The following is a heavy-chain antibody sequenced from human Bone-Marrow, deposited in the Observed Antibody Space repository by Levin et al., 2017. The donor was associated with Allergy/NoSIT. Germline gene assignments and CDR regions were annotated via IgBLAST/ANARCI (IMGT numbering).Heavy chain of an antibody. V-gene: IGHV4-30-4*08. D-gene: IGHD3-10*01. CDR3: ARAKSRGLSTCFDY. CDR2: IFYSGIT. J-gene: IGHJ4*02. CDR1: NGSIASGDYY. Sequence: SQTLSLTCPVSNGSIASGDYYWTWIRQGPGKGLEWIGHIFYSGITFYNPSVKSRLTIPVDTSKNQFSLKLNSVTAADTAVYYCARAKSRGLSTCFDYWGQGTLVTVSS.